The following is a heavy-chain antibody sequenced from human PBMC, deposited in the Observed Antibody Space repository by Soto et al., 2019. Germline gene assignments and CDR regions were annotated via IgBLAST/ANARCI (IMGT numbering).Heavy chain of an antibody. CDR2: ISAYNGNT. CDR3: ARSNPASIAVAGS. V-gene: IGHV1-18*04. D-gene: IGHD6-19*01. CDR1: GYTFTSYG. Sequence: GASVKVSCKASGYTFTSYGISWVRQAPGQGLEWMGWISAYNGNTNYAQKLQGRVTMTTDTSTSTAYTELRSLRCDDTAVYYCARSNPASIAVAGSWGQGTMVTVSS. J-gene: IGHJ3*01.